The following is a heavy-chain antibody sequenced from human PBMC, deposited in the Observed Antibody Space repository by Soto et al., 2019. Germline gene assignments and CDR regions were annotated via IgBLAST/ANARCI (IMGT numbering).Heavy chain of an antibody. CDR3: AKTPGP. CDR2: ISWNSGSI. J-gene: IGHJ4*02. V-gene: IGHV3-9*01. Sequence: GGSLRLSCAASGFTFSSYAMSWVRQAPGKGLEWVSGISWNSGSIGYADSVKGRFTISRDNAKNSLYLQMNSLRAEDTALYYCAKTPGPWGQGTLVTVSS. CDR1: GFTFSSYA.